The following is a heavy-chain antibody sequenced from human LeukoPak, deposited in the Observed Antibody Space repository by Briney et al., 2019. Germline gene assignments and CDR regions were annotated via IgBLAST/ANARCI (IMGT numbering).Heavy chain of an antibody. Sequence: ASVKVSCKGSVYTFTGYYMHWVRQAPGQGLEWMGWINPNSGCTNYAQKFQGRVTMTRDTSISTAYMELSRLRSDDTAVYYCARGRRFLEWLLSYGMAVWGQGTTVTVSS. CDR2: INPNSGCT. CDR1: VYTFTGYY. V-gene: IGHV1-2*02. D-gene: IGHD3-3*01. J-gene: IGHJ6*02. CDR3: ARGRRFLEWLLSYGMAV.